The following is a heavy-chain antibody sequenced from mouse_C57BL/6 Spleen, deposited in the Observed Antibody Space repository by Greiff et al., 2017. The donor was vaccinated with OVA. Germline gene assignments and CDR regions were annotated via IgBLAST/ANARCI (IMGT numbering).Heavy chain of an antibody. Sequence: QVQLKQPGAELVKPGASVKLSCKASGYTFTSYWMHWVKQRPGQGLEWIGMIHPNSGSTNYNEKFKSKATLTVDKSSSTAYMQLSSLTSEDSAVYYCARSGDYDWNYAMDYWGQGTSVTVSS. D-gene: IGHD2-4*01. CDR2: IHPNSGST. CDR1: GYTFTSYW. V-gene: IGHV1-64*01. CDR3: ARSGDYDWNYAMDY. J-gene: IGHJ4*01.